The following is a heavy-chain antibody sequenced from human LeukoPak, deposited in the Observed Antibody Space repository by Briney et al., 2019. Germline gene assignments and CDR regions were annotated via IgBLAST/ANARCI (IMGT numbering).Heavy chain of an antibody. D-gene: IGHD3-16*02. CDR1: GFTFSDYY. J-gene: IGHJ4*02. CDR2: ISSSGSTI. Sequence: PGGSLRLSCAASGFTFSDYYMSWIRQAPGKGLEWVSYISSSGSTIYYADSVKGRLTISRDNAKNSLYLQTNSLRAEDTAVYYCARDGDYVWGSYHTPLDYWGQGTLVTVSS. CDR3: ARDGDYVWGSYHTPLDY. V-gene: IGHV3-11*04.